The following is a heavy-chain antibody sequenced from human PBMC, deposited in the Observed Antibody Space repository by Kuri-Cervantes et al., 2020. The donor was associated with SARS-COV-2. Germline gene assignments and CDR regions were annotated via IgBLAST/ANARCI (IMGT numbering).Heavy chain of an antibody. Sequence: LSLTCAASGFTFSSYAMHWVRQAPGKGLEWVAVISYDGSNKYYADSVKGRFTISRDNSKNTLYLQMNSLRAEDTAVYYCARAYSSGWYYYYGMDVWGQGTTATVSS. J-gene: IGHJ6*02. CDR3: ARAYSSGWYYYYGMDV. V-gene: IGHV3-30-3*01. CDR2: ISYDGSNK. D-gene: IGHD6-19*01. CDR1: GFTFSSYA.